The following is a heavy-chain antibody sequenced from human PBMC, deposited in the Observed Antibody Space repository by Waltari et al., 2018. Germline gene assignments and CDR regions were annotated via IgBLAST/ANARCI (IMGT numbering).Heavy chain of an antibody. Sequence: QVQLQQWGAGLLKPSETLSLTCAVYGGSFSGYYWSWLRQPPGKGLEWIGEIKHSGSTNSNPSLKSRVTISVDTAKNQFSLKLSSVTAADTAVYYCAGSSSWYWFDPWGQGTLVTVSS. D-gene: IGHD6-13*01. CDR3: AGSSSWYWFDP. V-gene: IGHV4-34*01. J-gene: IGHJ5*02. CDR2: IKHSGST. CDR1: GGSFSGYY.